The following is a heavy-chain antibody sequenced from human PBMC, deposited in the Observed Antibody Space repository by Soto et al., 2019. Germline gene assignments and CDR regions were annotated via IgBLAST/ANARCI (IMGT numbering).Heavy chain of an antibody. Sequence: EVQLLESGGGLVQPGGSLRLSCAASGFTFSSYAMSWVRQAPGKGLEWVSTISSRGGTTYYADCVRGRFSISRDNSKNTLNLQMNGLRAEDTAVYYCAKRAIRYASSGFSPFDSWGKGTLVTISS. V-gene: IGHV3-23*01. CDR1: GFTFSSYA. D-gene: IGHD3-22*01. CDR3: AKRAIRYASSGFSPFDS. J-gene: IGHJ4*02. CDR2: ISSRGGTT.